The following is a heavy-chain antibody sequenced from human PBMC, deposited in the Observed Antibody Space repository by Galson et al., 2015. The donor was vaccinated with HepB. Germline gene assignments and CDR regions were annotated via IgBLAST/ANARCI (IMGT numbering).Heavy chain of an antibody. J-gene: IGHJ4*02. CDR3: TRLNPSSGWTGYYFDY. V-gene: IGHV3-73*01. Sequence: SLRLSCAASGFTFSGSAMHWVRQASGKGLEWVGRIRSKANSYATAYAASVKGRFTVSRDDSKNTAYLQMNSLKTEDTAVYYCTRLNPSSGWTGYYFDYWGQGTLVTVSS. CDR1: GFTFSGSA. D-gene: IGHD6-19*01. CDR2: IRSKANSYAT.